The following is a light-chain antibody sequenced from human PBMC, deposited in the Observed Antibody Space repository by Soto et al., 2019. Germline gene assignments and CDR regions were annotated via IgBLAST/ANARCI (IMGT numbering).Light chain of an antibody. V-gene: IGKV3-20*01. J-gene: IGKJ1*01. Sequence: EIVLTQSPGTLSLSPGERATLSCRASQSVSSSYLAWYQQKPGQAPRLLIYGASSSATGIPDRFSCSGSGTDFTLTISRLEPEDFAVYYCQQYGSSPWTFGQRTKVEIK. CDR1: QSVSSSY. CDR2: GAS. CDR3: QQYGSSPWT.